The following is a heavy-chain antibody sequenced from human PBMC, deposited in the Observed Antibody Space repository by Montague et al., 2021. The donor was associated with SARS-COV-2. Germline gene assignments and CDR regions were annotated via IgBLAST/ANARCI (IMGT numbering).Heavy chain of an antibody. V-gene: IGHV3-30*04. Sequence: SPSLSLAASGFTFSSYAMHWVRQAPGKGLEWVAVISYDGSNKYYADSVKGRFTISRDNSKNTLYLQMNSLRAEDTAVYYCARDATYYDILSGYPAFDYYYYYDMDVWGKGTTVTVSS. D-gene: IGHD3-9*01. CDR2: ISYDGSNK. CDR1: GFTFSSYA. J-gene: IGHJ6*03. CDR3: ARDATYYDILSGYPAFDYYYYYDMDV.